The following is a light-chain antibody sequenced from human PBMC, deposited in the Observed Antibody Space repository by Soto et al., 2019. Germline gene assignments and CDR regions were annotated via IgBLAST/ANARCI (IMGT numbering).Light chain of an antibody. CDR2: EVS. Sequence: QSALTQPPSASGSPGQSVTITCSGTSSDVGEENYVSWYQQHPGKVPKLMIYEVSNRPSGVSNRFSGSKSGNTASLTISGLQAEDEADYYCSSYTSRSTPVFGGGTKLTVL. J-gene: IGLJ2*01. CDR3: SSYTSRSTPV. V-gene: IGLV2-14*03. CDR1: SSDVGEENY.